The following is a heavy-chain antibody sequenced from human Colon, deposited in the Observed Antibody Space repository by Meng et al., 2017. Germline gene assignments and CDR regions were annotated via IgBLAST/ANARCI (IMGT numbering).Heavy chain of an antibody. CDR3: ARNPVIPDARTFDF. D-gene: IGHD2-2*01. Sequence: QVQLQESGPGLVKPSPTLSLTCTISNGSINSSDYYWNWIRQHPGKGPEWLGYIHSSGNTYYTPSLKSRLAMSLDTSKNQFSLRLTSVTAADTAVYYCARNPVIPDARTFDFWGQGALVTVSS. J-gene: IGHJ4*02. V-gene: IGHV4-30-4*01. CDR1: NGSINSSDYY. CDR2: IHSSGNT.